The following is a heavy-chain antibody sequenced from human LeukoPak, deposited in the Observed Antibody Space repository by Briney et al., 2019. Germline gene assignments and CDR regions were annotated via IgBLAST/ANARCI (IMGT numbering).Heavy chain of an antibody. D-gene: IGHD4-17*01. CDR3: ARHDDYGEGYFDY. CDR1: GGSISSYY. CDR2: IYYSGST. V-gene: IGHV4-59*08. Sequence: SETLSLTCTVSGGSISSYYWSWIRQPPGKGLEWIGYIYYSGSTNYNPSLKSRVTISVDTSKNQFPLKLSSVTAADTAVYYCARHDDYGEGYFDYWGQGTLVTVSS. J-gene: IGHJ4*02.